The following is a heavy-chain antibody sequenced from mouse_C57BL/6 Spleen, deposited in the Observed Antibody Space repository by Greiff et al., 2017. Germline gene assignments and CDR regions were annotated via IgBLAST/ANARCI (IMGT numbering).Heavy chain of an antibody. J-gene: IGHJ1*03. V-gene: IGHV5-4*01. CDR2: ISDGGSYT. Sequence: EVQRVESGGGLVKPGGSLKLSCAASGFTFSSYAMSWVRQTPEKRLEWVATISDGGSYTYYPDNVKGRFTISRDNAKNNLYLQMSHLKSEDTAMYYCAREYGNYTAWYFDVWGTGTTVTVSS. D-gene: IGHD2-10*02. CDR1: GFTFSSYA. CDR3: AREYGNYTAWYFDV.